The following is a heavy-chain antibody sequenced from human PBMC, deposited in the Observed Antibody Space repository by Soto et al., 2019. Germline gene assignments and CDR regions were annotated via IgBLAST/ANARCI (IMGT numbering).Heavy chain of an antibody. CDR2: INPNSGGT. CDR3: ARRENDYYDSSGRTWFDP. D-gene: IGHD3-22*01. CDR1: GYTFTGYY. V-gene: IGHV1-2*02. Sequence: ASVKVSCKASGYTFTGYYMHWVRQAPGQGLEWMGWINPNSGGTNYAQKFQGRVTMTRDTSISTAYMELSRLRSDDTAVYYCARRENDYYDSSGRTWFDPWGRGTLVTVSS. J-gene: IGHJ5*02.